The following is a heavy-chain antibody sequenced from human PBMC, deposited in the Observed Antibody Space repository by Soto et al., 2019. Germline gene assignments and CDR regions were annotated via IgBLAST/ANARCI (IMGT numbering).Heavy chain of an antibody. D-gene: IGHD2-8*01. CDR2: IYPGDSDT. CDR3: ARYCTNGVCYPYGMDV. V-gene: IGHV5-51*01. Sequence: GESLKISCKGSGYSFTSHWIGWVRQMPGKGLEWMGIIYPGDSDTRYSPSFQGQVTISADKSISTAYLQWSSLKASDTAMYYCARYCTNGVCYPYGMDVWGQGTTVTVYS. J-gene: IGHJ6*02. CDR1: GYSFTSHW.